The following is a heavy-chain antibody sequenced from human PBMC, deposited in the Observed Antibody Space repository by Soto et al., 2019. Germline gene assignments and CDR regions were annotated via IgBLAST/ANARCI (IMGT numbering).Heavy chain of an antibody. CDR3: AREVGVPAARLYNWFDP. V-gene: IGHV4-34*01. Sequence: WETLSLTCAVYGGSFSGYYWSWIRQPPGKGLEWIGEINHSGSTNYNPSLKSRVTISVDTSKNQFSLKLSSVTAADTAVYYCAREVGVPAARLYNWFDPWGQGTLVTVSS. D-gene: IGHD2-2*01. CDR1: GGSFSGYY. CDR2: INHSGST. J-gene: IGHJ5*02.